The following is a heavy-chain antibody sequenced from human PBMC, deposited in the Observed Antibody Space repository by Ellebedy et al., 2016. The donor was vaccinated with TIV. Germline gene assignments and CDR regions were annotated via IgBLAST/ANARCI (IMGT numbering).Heavy chain of an antibody. CDR1: GFTSANYW. D-gene: IGHD3-3*01. CDR3: AKDREIRSLDWDGLDV. Sequence: GESLKISCAASGFTSANYWMSWLRQAPGKGLELLANIKQAGSETYYVDSVKGRFTISRDDSKNTLYLQMHTLRPEDTAVYYCAKDREIRSLDWDGLDVWGQGTTVTVSS. J-gene: IGHJ6*02. CDR2: IKQAGSET. V-gene: IGHV3-7*01.